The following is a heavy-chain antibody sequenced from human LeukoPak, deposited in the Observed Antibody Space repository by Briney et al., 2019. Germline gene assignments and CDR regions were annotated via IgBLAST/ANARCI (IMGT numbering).Heavy chain of an antibody. Sequence: PGRSLRLSCAASGFTFSSYAMHWVRQAPGKGLEWVAVISYDGSNKYYADSVKGLFTISRDNSKNTLYLQMNSLRAEDTAVYYCARANYYYDCFDPWGQGTLVTVSS. V-gene: IGHV3-30-3*01. J-gene: IGHJ5*02. CDR2: ISYDGSNK. D-gene: IGHD3-22*01. CDR3: ARANYYYDCFDP. CDR1: GFTFSSYA.